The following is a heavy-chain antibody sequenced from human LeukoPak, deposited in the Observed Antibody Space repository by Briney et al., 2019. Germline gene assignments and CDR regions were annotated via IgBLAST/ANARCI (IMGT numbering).Heavy chain of an antibody. V-gene: IGHV4-39*01. CDR1: GGSISSSSHY. CDR2: MYYSGGT. D-gene: IGHD3-10*01. CDR3: ASSEVLG. J-gene: IGHJ4*02. Sequence: SETLSLTCTVSGGSISSSSHYWGWIRQPPGKGLEWVGCMYYSGGTYYNPSLKSRVTISVDTSQNQFSLRLSSVTAADTAVYYCASSEVLGWGQGTLVTVSS.